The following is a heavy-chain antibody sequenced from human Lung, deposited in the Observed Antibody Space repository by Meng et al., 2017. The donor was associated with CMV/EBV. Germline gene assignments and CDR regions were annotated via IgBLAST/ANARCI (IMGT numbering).Heavy chain of an antibody. J-gene: IGHJ4*02. CDR2: IHFDGSNE. V-gene: IGHV3-30*02. CDR1: GFTLKYYG. CDR3: AKAVFGVVIDY. Sequence: GGSLRLSCAASGFTLKYYGMHWVRQAPGKGLGWVAFIHFDGSNEHYADSVTGRFTISRDNPKNMLYLEMNSLRVEDTAVYYCAKAVFGVVIDYWGQGTLVTVSS. D-gene: IGHD3-3*01.